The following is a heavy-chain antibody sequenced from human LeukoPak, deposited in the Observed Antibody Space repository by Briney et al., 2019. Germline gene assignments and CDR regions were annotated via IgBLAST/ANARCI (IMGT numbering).Heavy chain of an antibody. J-gene: IGHJ6*03. CDR3: ARERYYYGSGSLQTYYMDV. Sequence: PSETLSLTCTVSGGSISSHFWSWIRQPPGKGLEWIGYIFYSGTTKYNPSLRSRVTISVDTSKNQFSLKLSSVTAADTAVYYCARERYYYGSGSLQTYYMDVWGKGTTVTISS. CDR2: IFYSGTT. V-gene: IGHV4-59*11. CDR1: GGSISSHF. D-gene: IGHD3-10*01.